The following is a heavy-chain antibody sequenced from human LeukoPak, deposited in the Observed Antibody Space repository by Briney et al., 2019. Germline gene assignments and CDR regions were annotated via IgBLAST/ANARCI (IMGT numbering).Heavy chain of an antibody. V-gene: IGHV3-66*01. Sequence: GGSLRLSCAASGFTVSSNHMSWVRQAPGKGLEWVSVIYSGGSTYYADSVKGRFTISRDNSKNTLYLQMNSLRAEDTAVYYCARDRPAVALDYWGQGTLVTVSS. J-gene: IGHJ4*02. CDR2: IYSGGST. D-gene: IGHD6-19*01. CDR3: ARDRPAVALDY. CDR1: GFTVSSNH.